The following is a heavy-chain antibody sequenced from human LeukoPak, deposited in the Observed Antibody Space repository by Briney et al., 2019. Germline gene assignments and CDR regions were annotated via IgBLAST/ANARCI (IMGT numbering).Heavy chain of an antibody. V-gene: IGHV1-2*02. Sequence: ASVKVSGKASGYTFTGYYMHWVRQAPGQGLEWMGWINPNSGGTNYAQKFQGRVTMTRDTSISTAYMELSRLRSDDTAVYYCARGTVPYYYDSSVPFDPWGQGTLVTVSS. J-gene: IGHJ5*02. CDR1: GYTFTGYY. CDR3: ARGTVPYYYDSSVPFDP. CDR2: INPNSGGT. D-gene: IGHD3-22*01.